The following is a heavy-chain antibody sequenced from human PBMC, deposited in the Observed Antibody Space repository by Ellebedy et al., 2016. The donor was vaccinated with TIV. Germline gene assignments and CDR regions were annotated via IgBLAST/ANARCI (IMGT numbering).Heavy chain of an antibody. Sequence: AASVKVSCKASGDTFTGNFIHWVRQAPGQGLEWMGHINPNGVDTGYAQAFQGRVTMTRDTSVSIAYMELNSLTSDDTAVDYCATEELLPPQNHLRSFDRWGQGSLVTVSS. J-gene: IGHJ5*02. CDR2: INPNGVDT. CDR1: GDTFTGNF. CDR3: ATEELLPPQNHLRSFDR. V-gene: IGHV1-2*06. D-gene: IGHD2-21*02.